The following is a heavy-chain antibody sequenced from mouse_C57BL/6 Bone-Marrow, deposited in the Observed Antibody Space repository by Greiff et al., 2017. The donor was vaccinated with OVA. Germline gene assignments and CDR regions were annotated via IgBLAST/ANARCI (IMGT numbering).Heavy chain of an antibody. J-gene: IGHJ3*01. Sequence: QVQLQQPGAELVRPGTSVKLSCKASGYTFTSYWMHWVKQRPGQGLEWIGVIDPSDSYTNYNQKFKGKATLTVDTSSSTAYMQLSSLTSEDSAVYYCAREKGLRRLAYWGQGTLVTVSA. D-gene: IGHD2-4*01. CDR1: GYTFTSYW. CDR2: IDPSDSYT. V-gene: IGHV1-59*01. CDR3: AREKGLRRLAY.